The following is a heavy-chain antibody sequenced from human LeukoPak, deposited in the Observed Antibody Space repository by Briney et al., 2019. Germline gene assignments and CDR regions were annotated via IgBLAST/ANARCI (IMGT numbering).Heavy chain of an antibody. Sequence: ASVKVSCKASGGTFSSYAISWVRQAPGQGLEWMGGIIPIFGTANYAQKFQGRVTITADESTSTAYMELSSLRSEDTAVYCCARARAYYYDSSGYQPPLEYWGQGTLVTVSS. V-gene: IGHV1-69*13. CDR1: GGTFSSYA. D-gene: IGHD3-22*01. J-gene: IGHJ4*02. CDR3: ARARAYYYDSSGYQPPLEY. CDR2: IIPIFGTA.